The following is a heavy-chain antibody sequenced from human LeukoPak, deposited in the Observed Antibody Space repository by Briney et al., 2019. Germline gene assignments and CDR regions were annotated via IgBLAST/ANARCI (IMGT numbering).Heavy chain of an antibody. CDR3: AGLVGRYSSGLYYYYFDY. CDR1: GDSINSLDL. Sequence: SGTLSLTCTVSGDSINSLDLWSWVRQPPGKGLEWIGEMYLSGTTHSNPSVKSRVTISIDKSKNQFFLNLGSVTAADTAVYYCAGLVGRYSSGLYYYYFDYWGQGTLVTVSS. J-gene: IGHJ4*02. D-gene: IGHD3-22*01. CDR2: MYLSGTT. V-gene: IGHV4-4*02.